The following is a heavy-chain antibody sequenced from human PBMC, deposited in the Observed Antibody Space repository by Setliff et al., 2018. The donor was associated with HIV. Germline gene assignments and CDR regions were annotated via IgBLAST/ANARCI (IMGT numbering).Heavy chain of an antibody. CDR2: IYYSGSS. J-gene: IGHJ3*02. CDR3: ARVLNPSDAFDI. Sequence: SETLSLTCSVSGGSISSGYYYWSWIRQHPGKGLEWIGYIYYSGSSYYNPSLKSRVTTSVDTSKNQFSVKLSSVTAADTAVYYCARVLNPSDAFDIWGQGTMVTVSS. CDR1: GGSISSGYYY. V-gene: IGHV4-31*02.